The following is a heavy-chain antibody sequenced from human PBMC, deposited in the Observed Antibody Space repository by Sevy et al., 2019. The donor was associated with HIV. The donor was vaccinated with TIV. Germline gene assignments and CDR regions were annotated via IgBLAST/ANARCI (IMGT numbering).Heavy chain of an antibody. CDR2: ISNSGTSM. Sequence: GESLKISCVASGFTFSSYEMNWVRQAPGKGLEWVSYISNSGTSMYYSDSEKGRFTISRDNARNSLYLQMNSLRAEDTAVYYCARDLPPSATTVAHFDCWGQGTLVTVSS. V-gene: IGHV3-48*03. J-gene: IGHJ4*02. CDR1: GFTFSSYE. D-gene: IGHD4-17*01. CDR3: ARDLPPSATTVAHFDC.